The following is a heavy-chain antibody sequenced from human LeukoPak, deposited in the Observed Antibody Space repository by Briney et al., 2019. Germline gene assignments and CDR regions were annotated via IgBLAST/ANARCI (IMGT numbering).Heavy chain of an antibody. CDR3: ARVDYYDSSGQADYFDY. J-gene: IGHJ4*02. CDR1: GYTFTGYY. D-gene: IGHD3-22*01. Sequence: GASVKVSCKASGYTFTGYYMHWVRQAPGQGLGWMGWINPNSGGTNYAQKFQGRVTMTRDTSISTAYMELSRLRSDDTAVYYCARVDYYDSSGQADYFDYWGQGTLVTVSS. V-gene: IGHV1-2*02. CDR2: INPNSGGT.